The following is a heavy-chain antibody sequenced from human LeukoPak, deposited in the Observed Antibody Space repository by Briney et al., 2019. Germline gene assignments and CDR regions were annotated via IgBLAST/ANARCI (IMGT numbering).Heavy chain of an antibody. J-gene: IGHJ5*02. CDR1: GGSFSGYY. V-gene: IGHV4-34*01. CDR3: ARVYDSSGCGWFDP. Sequence: SETLSLTCAVHGGSFSGYYWSWIRQPPGKGLEWIGEINHSGSTNYNPSLKSRVTISVDTSKNQFSLKLSSVTAADTAVYYCARVYDSSGCGWFDPWGQGTLVTVSS. D-gene: IGHD6-19*01. CDR2: INHSGST.